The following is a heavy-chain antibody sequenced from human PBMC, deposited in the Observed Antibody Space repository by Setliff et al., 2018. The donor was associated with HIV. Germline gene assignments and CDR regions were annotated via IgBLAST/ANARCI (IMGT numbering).Heavy chain of an antibody. D-gene: IGHD4-17*01. V-gene: IGHV3-48*01. Sequence: PGGSLRLSCPASGFTFSRYSLRWVRQAPGKGLEWIPYISSSGSTTYYADSVKGRFTISRDNAKNSLHLQMNSLRVEETAVYYCVRPPDVMTKVTKANCWGRGTLVTVSS. J-gene: IGHJ2*01. CDR2: ISSSGSTT. CDR3: VRPPDVMTKVTKANC. CDR1: GFTFSRYS.